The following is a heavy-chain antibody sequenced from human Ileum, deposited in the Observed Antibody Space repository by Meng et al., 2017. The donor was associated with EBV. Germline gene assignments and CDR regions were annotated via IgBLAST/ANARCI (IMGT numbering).Heavy chain of an antibody. CDR2: IHHTEST. J-gene: IGHJ4*02. Sequence: GQLQESGPGLVKPSGTLSLTCAASGGSISSSNWWSWVRQAPGKGLEWIGEIHHTESTNYNPSLKSRVTISVDKSKNQFSLKLSSVTAADTAVYYCARESYSDSSGYYSLDYWGQGSLVTVSS. D-gene: IGHD3-22*01. CDR1: GGSISSSNW. CDR3: ARESYSDSSGYYSLDY. V-gene: IGHV4-4*02.